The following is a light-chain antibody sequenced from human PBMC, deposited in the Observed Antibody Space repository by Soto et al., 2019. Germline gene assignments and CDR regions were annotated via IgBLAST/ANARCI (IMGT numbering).Light chain of an antibody. Sequence: DIQMTQSPSTLSASVGDSVIITCRASQSISSWLAWYQQKPGKAPKLLIYKASSLESGVPSRFSGSGSGTEFTLTISSLPPDGFATYYCQQYNTYPAAFGPGTKVDI. CDR2: KAS. V-gene: IGKV1-5*03. CDR3: QQYNTYPAA. J-gene: IGKJ3*01. CDR1: QSISSW.